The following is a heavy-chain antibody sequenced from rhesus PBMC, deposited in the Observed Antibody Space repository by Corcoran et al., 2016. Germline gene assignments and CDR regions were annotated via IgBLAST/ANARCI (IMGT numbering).Heavy chain of an antibody. CDR1: GGSIRSGYG. Sequence: QVQLHESGPGLVKPSETLSLTCAVSGGSIRSGYGLSASCPSPWTGLEWIGYIYGSSGNTYYNPSLKSRVTISQDTSKNQFSLKLSSVTAADTAVYYCATYNFWTGYRDYWGQGVLVTVSS. V-gene: IGHV4S7*01. CDR2: IYGSSGNT. D-gene: IGHD3-3*01. J-gene: IGHJ4*01. CDR3: ATYNFWTGYRDY.